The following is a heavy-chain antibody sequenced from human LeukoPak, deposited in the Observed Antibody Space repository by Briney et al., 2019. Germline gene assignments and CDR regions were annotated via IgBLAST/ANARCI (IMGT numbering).Heavy chain of an antibody. J-gene: IGHJ4*02. V-gene: IGHV1-2*02. CDR2: INPNSGGT. D-gene: IGHD5-24*01. CDR1: GYTFTGYY. CDR3: ARAWRYNFSPLDY. Sequence: ASVKVSCKASGYTFTGYYMRWVRRAPGQGLEWMGWINPNSGGTNYAQKFQGRVTMTRDTSISTAYMELSRLRSDDTAVYYCARAWRYNFSPLDYWGQGTLVTVSS.